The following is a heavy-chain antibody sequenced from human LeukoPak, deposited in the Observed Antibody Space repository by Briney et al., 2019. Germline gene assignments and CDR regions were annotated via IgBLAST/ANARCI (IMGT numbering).Heavy chain of an antibody. V-gene: IGHV4-34*01. CDR3: ARGGVSEWFGDDLLDY. J-gene: IGHJ4*02. D-gene: IGHD3-10*01. Sequence: SETLSLTCAVYGGSFSGYYWSWIRQPPGKGLEWIGEINHSGSTNYNPSLKSRVTISVDTSKNQFSLKLSSVTAADTAVYYCARGGVSEWFGDDLLDYWGQGTLVTVSA. CDR2: INHSGST. CDR1: GGSFSGYY.